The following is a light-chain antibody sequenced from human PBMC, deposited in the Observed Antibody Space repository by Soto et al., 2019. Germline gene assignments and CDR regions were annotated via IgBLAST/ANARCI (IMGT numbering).Light chain of an antibody. V-gene: IGLV2-11*01. CDR1: SSDVGGYNY. CDR2: DVS. J-gene: IGLJ1*01. CDR3: CSYAGSPSV. Sequence: QSALTQPRSVSGSPGQSVTISCTGTSSDVGGYNYVSWYHQHPGKAPTLMIYDVSKRPSGVPERFSGSKSGNTASLTISGLHAEDDADYYCCSYAGSPSVFGTGTKLTVI.